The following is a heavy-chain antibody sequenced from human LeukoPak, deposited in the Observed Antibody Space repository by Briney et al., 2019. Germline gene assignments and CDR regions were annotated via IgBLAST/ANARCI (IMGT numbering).Heavy chain of an antibody. D-gene: IGHD3-9*01. CDR1: GYTFTIYY. CDR3: ARDQAGRYFDLPDY. J-gene: IGHJ4*02. Sequence: ASVKVSCKASGYTFTIYYMHWVRQAPGQGLEWIGIINPSGGSTSYAQKFQGRVTMTRDMSTSTVYMELSSLRSEDTAVYYCARDQAGRYFDLPDYWGQGTLVTVSS. V-gene: IGHV1-46*01. CDR2: INPSGGST.